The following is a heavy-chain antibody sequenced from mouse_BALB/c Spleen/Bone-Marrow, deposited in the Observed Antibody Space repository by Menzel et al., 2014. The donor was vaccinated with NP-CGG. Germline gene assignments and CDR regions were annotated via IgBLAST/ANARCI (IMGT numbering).Heavy chain of an antibody. V-gene: IGHV4-1*02. CDR1: GFDFSRYW. CDR3: ARLNYYGNLFV. Sequence: EVMLVESGGGLVQPGGSLKLSCAASGFDFSRYWMSWVRQAPGKGLEWIGEINPESSTINYTPSLKDKFIISRDNAKNTLYLQMSKVRSEDTALFYCARLNYYGNLFVWGAGTTVTVSS. J-gene: IGHJ1*01. CDR2: INPESSTI. D-gene: IGHD1-1*01.